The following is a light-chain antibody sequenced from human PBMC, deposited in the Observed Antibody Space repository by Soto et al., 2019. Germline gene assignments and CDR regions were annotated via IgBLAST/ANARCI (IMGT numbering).Light chain of an antibody. CDR1: QVISNY. V-gene: IGKV1-33*01. Sequence: DIQMTQSASSLSASVGDRVTITCQASQVISNYLNWYQQKPGKAPQLLIYDISTLAIGVPSRFSGSGSGTDFTFTITGLQPEDIAHYDCQQYENLPYTFGQGTKL. CDR3: QQYENLPYT. J-gene: IGKJ2*01. CDR2: DIS.